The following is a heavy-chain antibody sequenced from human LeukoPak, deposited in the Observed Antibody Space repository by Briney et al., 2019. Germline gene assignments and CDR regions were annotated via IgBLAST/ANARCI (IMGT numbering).Heavy chain of an antibody. CDR3: ATSYGDHAKGAFDI. V-gene: IGHV3-NL1*01. CDR1: GFTFSSYG. Sequence: GGSLRLSCAASGFTFSSYGMHWVRQAPGKGLEWVSVIYSGGSTYYADSVKGRFTVSRDNSKNTLYLQMNSLRAEDTAVYYCATSYGDHAKGAFDIWGQGTMVTVSS. J-gene: IGHJ3*02. CDR2: IYSGGST. D-gene: IGHD4-17*01.